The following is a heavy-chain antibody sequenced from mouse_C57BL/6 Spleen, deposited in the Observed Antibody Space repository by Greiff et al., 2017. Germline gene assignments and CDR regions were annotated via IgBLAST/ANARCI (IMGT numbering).Heavy chain of an antibody. CDR3: TRKRIYYGSSPYAMDY. CDR1: GYTFTDYE. D-gene: IGHD1-1*01. Sequence: QVQLQQSGAELVRPGASVTLSCKASGYTFTDYEMHWVKQTPVHGLEWIGAIDPETGGTAYNQKFKGKAILTADKSSSTAYMELRSLTSEDSAVYYCTRKRIYYGSSPYAMDYWGQGTSVTVSS. V-gene: IGHV1-15*01. J-gene: IGHJ4*01. CDR2: IDPETGGT.